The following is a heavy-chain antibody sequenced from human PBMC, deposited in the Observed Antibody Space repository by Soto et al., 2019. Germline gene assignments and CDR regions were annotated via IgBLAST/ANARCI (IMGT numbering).Heavy chain of an antibody. D-gene: IGHD2-8*01. V-gene: IGHV1-8*01. J-gene: IGHJ4*02. CDR1: GYSFTTFD. CDR3: ARGVSNGVDY. Sequence: QVQLVQSGAEVKRPGASVKVSCTPSGYSFTTFDINWVRQAAGQGFEWMGWVTPVSGYARLAQKFQGRVTMTRDISLSTVYMELSGLTLEDTAVYYSARGVSNGVDYWGQGSLVTVSS. CDR2: VTPVSGYA.